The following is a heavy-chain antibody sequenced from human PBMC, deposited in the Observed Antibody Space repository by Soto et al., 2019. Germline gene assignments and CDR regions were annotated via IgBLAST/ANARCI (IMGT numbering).Heavy chain of an antibody. CDR2: INHSGST. CDR1: GGSFSGYY. V-gene: IGHV4-34*01. J-gene: IGHJ5*02. D-gene: IGHD6-13*01. CDR3: ARESSSWYGDNWFDP. Sequence: QEQLQQWGAGLLKPSETLSLTGAVYGGSFSGYYWSWIRQLPGKGLEWIGEINHSGSTNYNPSLKSRVTISVDTSKNQFSLKLSSVTAADTAVYYCARESSSWYGDNWFDPWGQGTLVTVSS.